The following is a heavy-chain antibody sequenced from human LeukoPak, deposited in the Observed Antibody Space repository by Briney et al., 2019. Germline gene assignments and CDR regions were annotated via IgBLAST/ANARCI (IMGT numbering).Heavy chain of an antibody. J-gene: IGHJ4*02. CDR2: IYPGDSDT. CDR1: GYSFTSYW. CDR3: ARSGGCSGGSCWFGY. Sequence: RSGGSLKTSCKGSGYSFTSYWIGWVRQMPGKGLEWMGIIYPGDSDTRYSPSFQGQVTISADKSISTAYLQWSSLKASDTAMYYCARSGGCSGGSCWFGYWGQGTLVTVSS. D-gene: IGHD2-15*01. V-gene: IGHV5-51*01.